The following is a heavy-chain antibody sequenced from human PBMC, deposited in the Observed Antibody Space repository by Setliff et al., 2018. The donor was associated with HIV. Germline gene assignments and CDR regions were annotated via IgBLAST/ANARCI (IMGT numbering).Heavy chain of an antibody. Sequence: GGSLRLSCAASGFTLSYYSMNWVRQAPGKGLEWISYISTSGSTIYYADSVKGRFTISRDNAKNSLYLQMNSLRSEDTAVYYCARGVDLLTAPSYYYYYMDVWGKGTTVTVSS. CDR2: ISTSGSTI. CDR1: GFTLSYYS. V-gene: IGHV3-11*04. D-gene: IGHD3-9*01. J-gene: IGHJ6*03. CDR3: ARGVDLLTAPSYYYYYMDV.